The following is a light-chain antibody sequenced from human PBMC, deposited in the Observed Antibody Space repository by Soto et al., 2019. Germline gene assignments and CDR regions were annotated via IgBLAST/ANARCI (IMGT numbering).Light chain of an antibody. J-gene: IGKJ1*01. CDR2: WAS. V-gene: IGKV4-1*01. CDR3: QQYCSTPWT. CDR1: QSVLYSSNNKNY. Sequence: DIVMTQSPDSLAVSLGERATINCKSGQSVLYSSNNKNYLAWYQQKPGQPPKLLIYWASTRESGVPDRFSGSGSGTDFTLTISSLQAEDVAVYYCQQYCSTPWTFGQGTKVDIK.